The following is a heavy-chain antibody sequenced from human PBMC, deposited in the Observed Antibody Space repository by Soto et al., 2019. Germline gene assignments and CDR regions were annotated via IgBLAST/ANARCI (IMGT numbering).Heavy chain of an antibody. Sequence: GESLKISCKGSGYSFTSYWIGWVRQMPGKGLEWMGIIYPGDSDTRYSPSFQGQVTISADKSISTAYLQWSSLKASDTAMYYCARSLYCSSTSCYSYYYYMDVWGKGTTVTVSS. CDR1: GYSFTSYW. CDR2: IYPGDSDT. CDR3: ARSLYCSSTSCYSYYYYMDV. D-gene: IGHD2-2*01. V-gene: IGHV5-51*01. J-gene: IGHJ6*03.